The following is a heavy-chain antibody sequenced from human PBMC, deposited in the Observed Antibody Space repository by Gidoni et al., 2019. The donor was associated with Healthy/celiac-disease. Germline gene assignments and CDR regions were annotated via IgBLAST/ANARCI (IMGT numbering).Heavy chain of an antibody. D-gene: IGHD3-16*02. V-gene: IGHV1-69*01. J-gene: IGHJ4*02. CDR3: ARARRVIAPPYFGY. Sequence: QVQLVQSGAEVKKPGSSVKVSCQASGGTFSSYAISWVRQAPGQGLEWMGGIIPIFGTANYAQKFQGRVTITADESTSTAYMELSSLRSEDTAVYYCARARRVIAPPYFGYWGQGTLVTVSS. CDR1: GGTFSSYA. CDR2: IIPIFGTA.